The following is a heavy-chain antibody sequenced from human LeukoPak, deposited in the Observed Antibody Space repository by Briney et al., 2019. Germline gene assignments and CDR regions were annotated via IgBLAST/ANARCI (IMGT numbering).Heavy chain of an antibody. J-gene: IGHJ4*02. CDR1: GFTVSSYY. V-gene: IGHV3-48*01. Sequence: GGSLRLSCAASGFTVSSYYMNWVRQAPGKGLEWVSYISSSSSTIYYADSVKGRFTISRDNAKKSLYLQMNSLRAEDTAVYYCARPSRGFFDYWGQGTLVTVSS. D-gene: IGHD3-10*01. CDR3: ARPSRGFFDY. CDR2: ISSSSSTI.